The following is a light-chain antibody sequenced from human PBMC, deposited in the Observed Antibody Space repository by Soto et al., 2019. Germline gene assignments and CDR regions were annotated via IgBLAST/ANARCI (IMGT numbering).Light chain of an antibody. Sequence: DIVLTQSPGTLSLSPGERATLSCRASQNISSSYLAWYQQKPGQAPRLLIYGASSRATGIPDRFSGSGSGTDFTLIINRLEPEDFAAYYCQQYDNSPMTFGQGTRLEIK. CDR2: GAS. J-gene: IGKJ5*01. CDR3: QQYDNSPMT. CDR1: QNISSSY. V-gene: IGKV3-20*01.